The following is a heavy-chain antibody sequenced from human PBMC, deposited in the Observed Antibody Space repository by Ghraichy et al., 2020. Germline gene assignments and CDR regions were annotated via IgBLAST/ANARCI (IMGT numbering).Heavy chain of an antibody. D-gene: IGHD2-2*01. CDR2: IDWDDDK. V-gene: IGHV2-70*01. J-gene: IGHJ6*02. Sequence: SGPTLVKPTQTLTLTCTFSGFSLSTSGMCVSWIRQPPGKALEWLALIDWDDDKYYSTSLKTRLTISKDTSKNQVVLTMTNMDPVDTATYYCARDIVVVPAAMGGYYYYGMDVWGQGTTVTVSS. CDR3: ARDIVVVPAAMGGYYYYGMDV. CDR1: GFSLSTSGMC.